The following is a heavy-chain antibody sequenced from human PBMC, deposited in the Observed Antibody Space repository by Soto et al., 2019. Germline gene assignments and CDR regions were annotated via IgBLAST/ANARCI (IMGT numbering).Heavy chain of an antibody. J-gene: IGHJ4*02. CDR1: GGSISPFH. CDR3: VRWVGHFDF. D-gene: IGHD1-26*01. Sequence: QVQLQESGPGLVKPSETLSLTCSVSGGSISPFHWSWIRQPPGKGPEWIGYVYYTGSTNYNPSFTSRVTISVDTSKNQFSLKLTSVTAADTAVYYCVRWVGHFDFWGXGTXVTVSS. V-gene: IGHV4-59*03. CDR2: VYYTGST.